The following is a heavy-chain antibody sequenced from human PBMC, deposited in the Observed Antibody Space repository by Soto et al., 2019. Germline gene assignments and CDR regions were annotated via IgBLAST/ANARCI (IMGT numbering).Heavy chain of an antibody. CDR1: GYTFTSYA. CDR2: MNAGNGNT. CDR3: ARDLGYALPDY. J-gene: IGHJ4*02. V-gene: IGHV1-3*05. Sequence: QVQLVQSGAEEKKPGASVKVSCKASGYTFTSYAMHWVRQAPGQRLEWMGWMNAGNGNTKYSQKFQGRVTITRDTSASTAYMELSSLRSEDTAVYDCARDLGYALPDYWGQGTLGSVSS. D-gene: IGHD2-15*01.